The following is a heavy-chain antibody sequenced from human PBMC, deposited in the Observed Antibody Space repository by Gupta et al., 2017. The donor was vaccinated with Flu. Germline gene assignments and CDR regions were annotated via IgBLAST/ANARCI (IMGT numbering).Heavy chain of an antibody. Sequence: QVQLQQWGAGLLKPSETLSLTCAVYGGSFSGYYWSWIRQPPGKGLEWIGEINHSGSTNYNPSLKSRVTISVDTSKNQFSLKLSSVTAADTAVYYCARGDSSPYYYYGMDVWGQGTTVTVAS. CDR3: ARGDSSPYYYYGMDV. CDR2: INHSGST. V-gene: IGHV4-34*01. CDR1: GGSFSGYY. J-gene: IGHJ6*02.